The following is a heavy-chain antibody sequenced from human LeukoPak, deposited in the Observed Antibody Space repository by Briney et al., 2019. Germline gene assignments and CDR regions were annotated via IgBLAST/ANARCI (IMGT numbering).Heavy chain of an antibody. Sequence: GGSLRLSCAASGFTFSSYGMHWVRQAPGKGLEWVAVISYDGSNKYYADSVKGRFTIPRDNSKNTLYLQMNSLRAEDTAVYCCAKERIVAAALGSFDSWGQGTLVTVSS. D-gene: IGHD6-13*01. V-gene: IGHV3-30*18. CDR2: ISYDGSNK. CDR3: AKERIVAAALGSFDS. CDR1: GFTFSSYG. J-gene: IGHJ4*02.